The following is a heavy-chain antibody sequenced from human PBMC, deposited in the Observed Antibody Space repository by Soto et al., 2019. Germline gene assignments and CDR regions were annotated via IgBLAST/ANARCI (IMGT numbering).Heavy chain of an antibody. CDR2: IYYSGST. V-gene: IGHV4-31*03. Sequence: SETLSLTCTVSGGSISSGGYYWSWIRQHPGKGLEWIGYIYYSGSTYYNPSLKSRVTISVDTSKNQFSLKLSSVTAADTAVYYCAREQGQWLVGAFDIWGQGTMVTVSS. J-gene: IGHJ3*02. CDR1: GGSISSGGYY. D-gene: IGHD6-19*01. CDR3: AREQGQWLVGAFDI.